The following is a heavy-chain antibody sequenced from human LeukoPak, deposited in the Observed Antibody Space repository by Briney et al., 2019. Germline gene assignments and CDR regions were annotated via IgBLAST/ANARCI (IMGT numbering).Heavy chain of an antibody. D-gene: IGHD6-13*01. CDR1: AYTFTGYY. V-gene: IGHV1-2*02. CDR3: ARGGSWYGSYYYGMDV. J-gene: IGHJ6*02. Sequence: ASVKVSCKASAYTFTGYYMHLVRQAPGQGLEWMGWINPNSGGTNYAQKFQGRVTMTRDTSISTAYMELSRLRSDDTAVYYCARGGSWYGSYYYGMDVWGQGTTVTVSS. CDR2: INPNSGGT.